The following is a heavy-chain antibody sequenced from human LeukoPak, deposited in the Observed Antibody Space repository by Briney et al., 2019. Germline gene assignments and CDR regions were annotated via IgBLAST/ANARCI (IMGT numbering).Heavy chain of an antibody. CDR2: INPNSGGT. Sequence: GASVKVSCKASGYTFTGYYMHWVRQAPGQGLEWMGWINPNSGGTNYAQKLQGRVTVTTDTSTSTAYMELRSLRSDDTAVYYCARDIGGIAVAGPDAFDIWGQGTMVTVSS. CDR3: ARDIGGIAVAGPDAFDI. D-gene: IGHD6-19*01. V-gene: IGHV1-2*02. CDR1: GYTFTGYY. J-gene: IGHJ3*02.